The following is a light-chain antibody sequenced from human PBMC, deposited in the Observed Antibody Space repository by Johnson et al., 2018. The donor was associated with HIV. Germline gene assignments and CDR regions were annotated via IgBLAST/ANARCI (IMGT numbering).Light chain of an antibody. V-gene: IGLV1-51*02. CDR3: GTWDSSLGCV. J-gene: IGLJ1*01. CDR2: ENN. CDR1: NSHIGNNF. Sequence: SVLTQPPSVSAAPGQKVTISCSGSNSHIGNNFVSWYQQFPGTAPRLLIYENNKRPSGIADRFSGSKSGTSATLGITGLQTGDEADYYCGTWDSSLGCVFGTGTKVTVL.